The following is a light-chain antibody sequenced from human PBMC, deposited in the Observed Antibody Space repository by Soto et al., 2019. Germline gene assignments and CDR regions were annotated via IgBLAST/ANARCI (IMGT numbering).Light chain of an antibody. Sequence: DIQMTQSPSSLSASVGDTVTITCQASQDIDNYLNWYQHKPGQAPKLLIYDASYLETGVTSRFSGRGSGTHFTFTISSLRPEDTATYYWQHYDRLPPYTFGQGTKRE. CDR2: DAS. CDR1: QDIDNY. J-gene: IGKJ2*01. V-gene: IGKV1-33*01. CDR3: QHYDRLPPYT.